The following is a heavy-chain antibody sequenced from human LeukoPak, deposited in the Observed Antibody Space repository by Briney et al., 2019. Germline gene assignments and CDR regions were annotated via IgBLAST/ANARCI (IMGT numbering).Heavy chain of an antibody. CDR3: ARVYIEYKNSDYFYYMDV. J-gene: IGHJ6*03. CDR1: GDSISRSSW. Sequence: SGTLSLTCTVSGDSISRSSWWSWVRQSPGKGLEWIGEIYHSGSTKYNPSLKSRVTMSIDRSKNHFSLKLSSVTAADTAVYFCARVYIEYKNSDYFYYMDVWGKGTTVTVSS. V-gene: IGHV4-4*02. CDR2: IYHSGST. D-gene: IGHD6-6*01.